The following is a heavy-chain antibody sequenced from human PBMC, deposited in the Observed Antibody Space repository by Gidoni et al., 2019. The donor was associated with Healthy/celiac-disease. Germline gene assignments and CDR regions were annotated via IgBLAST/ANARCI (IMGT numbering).Heavy chain of an antibody. CDR3: ARVLSAAAGPYYYYYMDV. CDR2: ISSSSSYI. CDR1: GFTFSRYI. J-gene: IGHJ6*03. V-gene: IGHV3-21*01. Sequence: EVQLVESGGGLVKPGGSLSLYCAASGFTFSRYIMNWVRQAPGKGREWVSSISSSSSYIYYADSVKGRFTISRDNAKNSLYLQMNSLRAEDTAVYYCARVLSAAAGPYYYYYMDVWGKGTTVTVSS. D-gene: IGHD6-13*01.